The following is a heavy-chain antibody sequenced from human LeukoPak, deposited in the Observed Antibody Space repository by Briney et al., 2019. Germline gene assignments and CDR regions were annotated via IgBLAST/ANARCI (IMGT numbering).Heavy chain of an antibody. D-gene: IGHD3-3*01. Sequence: SETLSLTCAVYGGSFSGYYWSWIRQPPGKGLEWIGEINHSGSTNYNPSLKSRVTISVDTSKNQFSLKLSSVTAADTAVYYCARGRGITIFGVVISRPRGRGHDAFDIWGQGTMVTVSS. CDR2: INHSGST. CDR1: GGSFSGYY. V-gene: IGHV4-34*01. CDR3: ARGRGITIFGVVISRPRGRGHDAFDI. J-gene: IGHJ3*02.